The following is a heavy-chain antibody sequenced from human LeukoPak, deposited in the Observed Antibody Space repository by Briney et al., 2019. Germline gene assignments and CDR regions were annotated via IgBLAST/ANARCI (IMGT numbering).Heavy chain of an antibody. Sequence: SETLSLTCTVSGGSISSGDYYWSRIRQPPGKGLEWIGYIYYSGSTNYNPSLKSRVTISVDTSKNQFSLKLSSVTAADTAVYYCARDRVRGNSNPFFDYWGQGTLVTVSS. CDR2: IYYSGST. J-gene: IGHJ4*02. D-gene: IGHD4-11*01. CDR1: GGSISSGDYY. CDR3: ARDRVRGNSNPFFDY. V-gene: IGHV4-61*08.